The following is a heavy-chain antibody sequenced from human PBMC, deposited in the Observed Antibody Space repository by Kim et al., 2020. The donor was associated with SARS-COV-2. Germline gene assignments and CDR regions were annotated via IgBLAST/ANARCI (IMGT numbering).Heavy chain of an antibody. V-gene: IGHV3-30-3*01. Sequence: GGSLRLSCAASGFTFSSYAMHWVRQAPGKGLEWVAVISYDGSNKYYADSVKGRFTISRDNSKNTLYLQMNSLRAEDTAVYYCARNGDRSGYYFDYWGQGTLVTVSS. CDR3: ARNGDRSGYYFDY. CDR2: ISYDGSNK. CDR1: GFTFSSYA. D-gene: IGHD6-19*01. J-gene: IGHJ4*02.